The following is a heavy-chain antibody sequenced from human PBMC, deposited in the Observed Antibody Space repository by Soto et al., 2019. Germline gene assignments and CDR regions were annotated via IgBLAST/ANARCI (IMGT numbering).Heavy chain of an antibody. CDR3: AREGPRYYYDSSGYYSDY. V-gene: IGHV5-10-1*01. Sequence: LKISCKGSGYSFTSYWISWVRQMPGKGLEWMGRIDPSDSYTNYSPSFQGHVTISADKSISTAYLQWSSLKASDTAMYYCAREGPRYYYDSSGYYSDYWGQGTLVTVSS. J-gene: IGHJ4*02. D-gene: IGHD3-22*01. CDR1: GYSFTSYW. CDR2: IDPSDSYT.